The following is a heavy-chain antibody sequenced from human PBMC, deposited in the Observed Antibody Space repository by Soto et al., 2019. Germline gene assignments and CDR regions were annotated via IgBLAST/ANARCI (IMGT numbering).Heavy chain of an antibody. D-gene: IGHD3-9*01. CDR2: IYYSGST. CDR3: AXXRGLILTXXXRGGXWFDP. V-gene: IGHV4-59*01. Sequence: SETRSLTCTVSGGSISSYYWSWIRQPPGKGLEWIGYIYYSGSTNYNPSLKSRVTISVDTSKNQFSLKLSSVTAADTAVYYCAXXRGLILTXXXRGGXWFDPWGQGXXVTXSS. J-gene: IGHJ5*02. CDR1: GGSISSYY.